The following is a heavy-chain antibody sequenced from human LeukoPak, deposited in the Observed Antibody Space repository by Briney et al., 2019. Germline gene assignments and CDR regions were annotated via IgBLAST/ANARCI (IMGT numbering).Heavy chain of an antibody. Sequence: ASVKVSCKASGGTFSSYAISWVRQAPGQGLEWMGGIIPIFGTANYAQKFQGRVTITADESTSTAYMELSSLKASDTAMYYCARAVAGTRWFDPWGQGTLVTVSS. V-gene: IGHV1-69*13. CDR1: GGTFSSYA. J-gene: IGHJ5*02. CDR3: ARAVAGTRWFDP. D-gene: IGHD6-19*01. CDR2: IIPIFGTA.